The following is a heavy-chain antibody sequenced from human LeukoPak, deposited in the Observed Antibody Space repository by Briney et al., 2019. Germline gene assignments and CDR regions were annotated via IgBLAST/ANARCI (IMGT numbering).Heavy chain of an antibody. D-gene: IGHD3-22*01. CDR3: ARHYYDSSGYYYFDY. V-gene: IGHV4-59*08. CDR2: IYYSGST. J-gene: IGHJ4*02. Sequence: YYWSWIRQPPGKGLEWIGYIYYSGSTNYNPSLKTRVTISVDTSKNQFSLKLSSVTAADTAVYYCARHYYDSSGYYYFDYWGQGTLVTVSS. CDR1: YY.